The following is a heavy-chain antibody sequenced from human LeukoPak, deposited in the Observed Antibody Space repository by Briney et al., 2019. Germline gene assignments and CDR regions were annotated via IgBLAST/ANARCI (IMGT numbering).Heavy chain of an antibody. D-gene: IGHD5-24*01. V-gene: IGHV3-23*01. CDR1: GSTFPSYA. J-gene: IGHJ4*02. CDR3: VSGREGYNTAFGY. CDR2: ISGSGNSP. Sequence: PGGSLRLSCAASGSTFPSYAMNWVRQAPGRGLEWVSSISGSGNSPYYADFVKGRFTISRDNSKSTLYLQMNSLRAEDTAIYYCVSGREGYNTAFGYRGQGTLLTVSS.